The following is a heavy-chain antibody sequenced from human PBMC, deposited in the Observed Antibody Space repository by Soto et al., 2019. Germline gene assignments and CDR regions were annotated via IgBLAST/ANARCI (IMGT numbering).Heavy chain of an antibody. Sequence: GGSLRLSCAASGFTFSSYAMHWVRQAPGKGLEWVAVISYDGSNKYYADSVKGRFTISRDNSKNTLYLQMNSLRAEDTAVYYCARDSFRSGWYYFDYWGQGTLVTVSS. D-gene: IGHD6-19*01. V-gene: IGHV3-30-3*01. J-gene: IGHJ4*02. CDR1: GFTFSSYA. CDR2: ISYDGSNK. CDR3: ARDSFRSGWYYFDY.